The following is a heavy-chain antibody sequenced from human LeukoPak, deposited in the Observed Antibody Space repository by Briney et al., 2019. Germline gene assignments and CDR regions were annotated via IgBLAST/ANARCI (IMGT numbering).Heavy chain of an antibody. D-gene: IGHD5-18*01. CDR3: ARGRDTDMVHYYYYGMDV. CDR1: GGTFSRYG. J-gene: IGHJ6*02. Sequence: GASVKVSCNASGGTFSRYGLSWVRQATGQGLEWMGWMNPNSGNTGYAQKFQGRVTMTRNTSISKAYMELSSLRSEDTAVYYCARGRDTDMVHYYYYGMDVWGQGTPVTVSS. V-gene: IGHV1-8*01. CDR2: MNPNSGNT.